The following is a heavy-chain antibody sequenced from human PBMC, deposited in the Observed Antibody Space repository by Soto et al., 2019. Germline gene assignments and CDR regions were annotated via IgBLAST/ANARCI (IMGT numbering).Heavy chain of an antibody. CDR1: GGSISSSSYY. D-gene: IGHD2-2*03. V-gene: IGHV4-39*01. Sequence: QLQLQESGPGLVKPSETLSLTCTVSGGSISSSSYYWGWIRQPPGKGLEWIGSIYYSGSTYYNPSLKIRVTISVDTSKNQFSLKLSSVTAADTAVYYCARRGYCSSTSCSDYWGQGTLVTVSS. CDR3: ARRGYCSSTSCSDY. J-gene: IGHJ4*02. CDR2: IYYSGST.